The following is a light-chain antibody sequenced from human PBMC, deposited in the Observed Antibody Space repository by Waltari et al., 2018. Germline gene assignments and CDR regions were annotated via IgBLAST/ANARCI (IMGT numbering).Light chain of an antibody. Sequence: DIVMTQSPHSLAVSLGERATVNCNSSQSVFYSSNNKDYLAWYQQKPGQPPKLLIYWASTRVSGVPARFSGSGSGTDFTLTISSLQAEDVAVYYCHQYYITPLTFGGGTKVEIK. CDR1: QSVFYSSNNKDY. V-gene: IGKV4-1*01. CDR2: WAS. J-gene: IGKJ4*01. CDR3: HQYYITPLT.